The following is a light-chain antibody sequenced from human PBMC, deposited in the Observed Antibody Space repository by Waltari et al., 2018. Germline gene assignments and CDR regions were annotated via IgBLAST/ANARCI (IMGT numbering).Light chain of an antibody. Sequence: SYELTQPPSVSVSPGQTAKITCSGDVLAKYYAHWYQQKPGPAPVLVIYKDTERRSGIPVPFSVSSSATTFTLTVTGAQAADEADYHCDSRDDYDGVFGGGTKLTVL. CDR2: KDT. CDR3: DSRDDYDGV. V-gene: IGLV3-27*01. CDR1: VLAKYY. J-gene: IGLJ6*01.